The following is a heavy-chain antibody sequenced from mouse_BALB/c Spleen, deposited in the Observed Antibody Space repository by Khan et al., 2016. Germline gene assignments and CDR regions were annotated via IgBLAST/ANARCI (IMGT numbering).Heavy chain of an antibody. CDR3: ARSAYGSKDAMAY. J-gene: IGHJ4*01. Sequence: VQLKESGPGLVKPSQSLSLTCTVTGYSITSDYAWNWIRQFPGNKLEWMGYISYSGSTSYNPSLKSRISITRDTSNNQFFLQLNSVTSEDTATYYCARSAYGSKDAMAYWGQGTSVTVSS. D-gene: IGHD1-1*01. V-gene: IGHV3-2*02. CDR2: ISYSGST. CDR1: GYSITSDYA.